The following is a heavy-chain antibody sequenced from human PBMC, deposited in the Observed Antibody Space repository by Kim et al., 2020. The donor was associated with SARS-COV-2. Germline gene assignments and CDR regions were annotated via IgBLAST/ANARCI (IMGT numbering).Heavy chain of an antibody. J-gene: IGHJ5*02. D-gene: IGHD3-3*01. V-gene: IGHV3-30*02. Sequence: YAESVKGRFTISRDNSKNTLYLQMNSLRAEDTAVYYCAKDRVTIFGWFDPWGQGTLVTVSS. CDR3: AKDRVTIFGWFDP.